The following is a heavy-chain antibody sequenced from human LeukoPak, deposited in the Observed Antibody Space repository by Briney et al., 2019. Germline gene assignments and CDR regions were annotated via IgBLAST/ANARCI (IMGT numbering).Heavy chain of an antibody. V-gene: IGHV5-51*01. Sequence: GESLKISCKGSGYSFTSYWIGWVRQMPGKGLEWMGIIYPGDSDTRYSPSFQGQVTISADKSISTAYLQWSSLKASDTTIYYCARHSYDSSDFHYMDVWGKGTTVTISS. CDR1: GYSFTSYW. CDR3: ARHSYDSSDFHYMDV. J-gene: IGHJ6*03. D-gene: IGHD3-22*01. CDR2: IYPGDSDT.